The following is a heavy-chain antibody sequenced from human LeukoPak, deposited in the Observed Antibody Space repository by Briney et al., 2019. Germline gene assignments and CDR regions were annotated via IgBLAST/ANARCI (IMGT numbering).Heavy chain of an antibody. J-gene: IGHJ4*02. CDR1: GGSFSGYY. D-gene: IGHD6-13*01. V-gene: IGHV4-34*01. Sequence: PSETLSLTCAVYGGSFSGYYWSWIRQPPGKGLEWIGEVNHSGSTNYNPSLKSRVTISVDTSKNQFSLKLSSVTAADTAVYYCARADTIAAAGTIDYWGQGTLVTVSS. CDR3: ARADTIAAAGTIDY. CDR2: VNHSGST.